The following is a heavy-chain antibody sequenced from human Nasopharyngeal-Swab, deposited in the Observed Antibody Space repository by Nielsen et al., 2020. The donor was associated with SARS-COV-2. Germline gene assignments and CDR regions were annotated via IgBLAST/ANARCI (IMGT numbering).Heavy chain of an antibody. CDR1: GFTSSSYS. J-gene: IGHJ6*02. D-gene: IGHD3-3*01. V-gene: IGHV3-21*01. CDR2: ISSSSSYI. Sequence: GESLKISCAASGFTSSSYSMNWVRQAPGKGLEWVSSISSSSSYIYYADSVKGRFTISRDNAKNSLYLQMNSLRAEDTAVYYCAREGQIFGVVDYYYYGLDVWGQGTTVTVSS. CDR3: AREGQIFGVVDYYYYGLDV.